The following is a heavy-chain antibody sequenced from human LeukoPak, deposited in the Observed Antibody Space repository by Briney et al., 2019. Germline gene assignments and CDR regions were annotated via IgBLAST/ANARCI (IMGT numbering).Heavy chain of an antibody. CDR1: GGSFSDYY. V-gene: IGHV4-34*01. D-gene: IGHD2-2*01. CDR2: INHSGST. Sequence: PSETLSLTCAVYGGSFSDYYWSWIRQPPGKGLEWIGEINHSGSTNYNPSLKSRVTISVDTSKNQFSLKLSSVTAADTAVYYCARLHCSSTSCYGPLYYYYGMDVWGKGTTVTVSS. CDR3: ARLHCSSTSCYGPLYYYYGMDV. J-gene: IGHJ6*04.